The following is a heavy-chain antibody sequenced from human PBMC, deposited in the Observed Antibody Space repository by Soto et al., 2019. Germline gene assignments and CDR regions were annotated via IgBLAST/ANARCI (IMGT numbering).Heavy chain of an antibody. V-gene: IGHV3-48*02. Sequence: PGGSVSLSCVASGFTFSTDSMNWVRQAPGKGLEWVAHISTSGATRYYADSVKGRFTISRDNAKTSLYLQMDSLRNEDTAVYYCARLFGSGFDYWGQGTLVTVSS. D-gene: IGHD6-19*01. CDR1: GFTFSTDS. CDR3: ARLFGSGFDY. CDR2: ISTSGATR. J-gene: IGHJ4*02.